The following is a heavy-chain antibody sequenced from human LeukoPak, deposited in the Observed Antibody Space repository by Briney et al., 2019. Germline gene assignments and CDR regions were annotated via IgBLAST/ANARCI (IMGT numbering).Heavy chain of an antibody. Sequence: PAGSLTLSCAASGFTLDDYARRWVRQAPGKGLEWVSLISGGGGSTYYADSVKGRFAISRDNSTTSLYLPMNSLRTEDTALYYCAKDRRDEYSSSVGMDVWGQGTTVTVSS. CDR1: GFTLDDYA. CDR2: ISGGGGST. D-gene: IGHD6-13*01. CDR3: AKDRRDEYSSSVGMDV. J-gene: IGHJ6*02. V-gene: IGHV3-43*02.